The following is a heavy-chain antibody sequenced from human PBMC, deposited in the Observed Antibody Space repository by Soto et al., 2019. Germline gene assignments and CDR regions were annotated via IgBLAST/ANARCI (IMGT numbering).Heavy chain of an antibody. CDR2: INAYNGNT. D-gene: IGHD2-2*01. CDR1: GYTFTSYG. CDR3: ARDQAMDQFDY. Sequence: QVQLVQSGAEVKKPGASVKVSCKASGYTFTSYGISWVRQAPGQGLEWMGWINAYNGNTKYAQKLQGRVTMTTATCTSTAYKELRRLRSDDTAVYYCARDQAMDQFDYWGQGALVTVSS. J-gene: IGHJ4*02. V-gene: IGHV1-18*01.